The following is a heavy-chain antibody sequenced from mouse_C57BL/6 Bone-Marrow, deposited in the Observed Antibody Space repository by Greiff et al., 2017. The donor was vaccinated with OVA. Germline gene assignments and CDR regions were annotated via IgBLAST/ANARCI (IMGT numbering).Heavy chain of an antibody. CDR1: GFTFSSYA. Sequence: EVQGVESGGGLVKPGGSLKLSCAASGFTFSSYAMSWVRQTPEKRLEWVATISDGGSYTYYPDNVKGRFTISRDNAKNNLYLQMSHLKSEDTAMYYGGPHAMDYWGQGTSVTVSS. V-gene: IGHV5-4*01. CDR2: ISDGGSYT. CDR3: GPHAMDY. J-gene: IGHJ4*01.